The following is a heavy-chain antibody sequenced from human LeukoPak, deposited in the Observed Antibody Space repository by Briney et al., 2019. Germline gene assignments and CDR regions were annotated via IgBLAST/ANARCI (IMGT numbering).Heavy chain of an antibody. D-gene: IGHD3-10*01. CDR3: ARYRNYGSGSYYLDR. V-gene: IGHV4-59*08. CDR1: GGSISSYY. Sequence: PSETLSLTCTVSGGSISSYYWSWIRQPPGKGLEWIGYIYYSGSTNYNPPLKSRVTISVDTSKNQFSLKLSSVTAADTAVYYCARYRNYGSGSYYLDRWGQGTLVTVSS. J-gene: IGHJ5*02. CDR2: IYYSGST.